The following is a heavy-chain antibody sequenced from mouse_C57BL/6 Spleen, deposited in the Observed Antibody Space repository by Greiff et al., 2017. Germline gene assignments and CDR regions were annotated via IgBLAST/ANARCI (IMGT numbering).Heavy chain of an antibody. CDR1: GYTFTSYW. J-gene: IGHJ3*01. CDR3: ARWGTTVVDPFAY. CDR2: IDPNSGGT. D-gene: IGHD1-1*01. V-gene: IGHV1-72*01. Sequence: VQLQQSGAELVKPGASVKLSCKASGYTFTSYWMHWVKQRPGRGLEWIGRIDPNSGGTKYNEKFKSKATLTVDKPSSPAYMQLSSLTSEDAAVYYCARWGTTVVDPFAYWGQGTLVTVSA.